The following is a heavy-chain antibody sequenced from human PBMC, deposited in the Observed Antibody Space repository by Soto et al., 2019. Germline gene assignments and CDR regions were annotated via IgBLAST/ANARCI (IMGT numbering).Heavy chain of an antibody. Sequence: QVQLVQSGAEVKKPGSSVKVSCKASGGTFSSYAISWVRQAPGQGLEWMGGIIPIFGTANYAQKFQGRVTITADESTSTAYMELSSLRSEDTAVYYCARRRYGSGSYSYNYFVYWGQGTLVTVSS. CDR3: ARRRYGSGSYSYNYFVY. J-gene: IGHJ4*02. CDR1: GGTFSSYA. D-gene: IGHD3-10*01. V-gene: IGHV1-69*01. CDR2: IIPIFGTA.